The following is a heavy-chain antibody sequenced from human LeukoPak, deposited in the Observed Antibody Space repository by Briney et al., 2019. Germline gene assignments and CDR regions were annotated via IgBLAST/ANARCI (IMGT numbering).Heavy chain of an antibody. CDR2: INPNSGGT. J-gene: IGHJ4*02. CDR3: ASYRGYRTTKLDY. V-gene: IGHV1-2*04. Sequence: ASVNVSFTASGYTFTDYYIHWVRQAPGQGLEWMGWINPNSGGTNYAQKFQGWVTMTRDTSISTAYMELSSLRSEDTAVYYCASYRGYRTTKLDYWGQGTLVTVSS. D-gene: IGHD5-18*01. CDR1: GYTFTDYY.